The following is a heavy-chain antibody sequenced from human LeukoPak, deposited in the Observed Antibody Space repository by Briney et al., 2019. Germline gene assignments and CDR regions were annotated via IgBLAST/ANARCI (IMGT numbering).Heavy chain of an antibody. CDR2: INVGNGNT. V-gene: IGHV1-3*03. CDR1: GYIFISYA. CDR3: ARGGIAAAGILSY. Sequence: ASVKVSCKASGYIFISYAMQWVRQAPGQRLEWMGWINVGNGNTKYSQDFQGRVTITRDTSASTAYMELSSLRSEDMAVYYCARGGIAAAGILSYWGQGTLVTVSS. D-gene: IGHD6-13*01. J-gene: IGHJ4*02.